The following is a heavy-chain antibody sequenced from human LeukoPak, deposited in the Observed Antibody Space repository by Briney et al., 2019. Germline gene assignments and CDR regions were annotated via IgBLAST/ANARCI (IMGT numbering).Heavy chain of an antibody. V-gene: IGHV3-7*04. D-gene: IGHD5-24*01. CDR2: IKQDGSEK. Sequence: GGSLRLSCAASGFTFSTYWMTWVRQAPGKGLEWVADIKQDGSEKFHVDSVKGRSTISRDNAKMSLYLQMNSLRAEDTAVYYCARDRGWLQFDSWGQGTLVTVSS. CDR3: ARDRGWLQFDS. J-gene: IGHJ4*02. CDR1: GFTFSTYW.